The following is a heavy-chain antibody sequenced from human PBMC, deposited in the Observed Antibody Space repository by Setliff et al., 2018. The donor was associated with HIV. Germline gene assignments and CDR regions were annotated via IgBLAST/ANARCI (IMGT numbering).Heavy chain of an antibody. CDR1: GFSFGGYW. CDR3: ARDSGTTMGASGPGY. V-gene: IGHV3-7*01. CDR2: IKQDGSEK. D-gene: IGHD1-26*01. Sequence: GGSLRLSCAASGFSFGGYWMSWVRQAPGKGLGWVANIKQDGSEKYYVDSVKGRFTISRDNAKNSLYLQMHSLRVEDTAIYYCARDSGTTMGASGPGYWGQGILVTVSS. J-gene: IGHJ4*02.